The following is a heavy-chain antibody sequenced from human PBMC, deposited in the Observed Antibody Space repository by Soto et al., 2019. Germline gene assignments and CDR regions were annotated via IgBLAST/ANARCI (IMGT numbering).Heavy chain of an antibody. D-gene: IGHD2-21*02. CDR3: ATGLTLPVRPSFDT. CDR1: GFTISGNY. J-gene: IGHJ5*02. CDR2: IFSGDNT. V-gene: IGHV3-53*01. Sequence: EVQLVESGGGLIQPRGSLRLSCAASGFTISGNYITWVRQAPGKGLEWVSVIFSGDNTYYSDSVKGRFTNSRDNSKNTVYLQMNRLRGDDTAVYFCATGLTLPVRPSFDTWGQGTLLTVSS.